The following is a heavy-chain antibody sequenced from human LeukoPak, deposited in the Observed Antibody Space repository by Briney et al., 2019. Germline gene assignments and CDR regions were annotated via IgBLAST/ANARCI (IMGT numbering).Heavy chain of an antibody. D-gene: IGHD5-12*01. CDR2: IGTAGDT. CDR3: ARVLVDIVATGFDY. V-gene: IGHV3-13*01. Sequence: GGSLRLSCAASGFTFSSYDMHWVRQATGKGLEWVSAIGTAGDTYYPGSVKGRFTISRENAKNSLYLQMNSLRAGDTAVYYCARVLVDIVATGFDYWGQGTLVTVSS. J-gene: IGHJ4*02. CDR1: GFTFSSYD.